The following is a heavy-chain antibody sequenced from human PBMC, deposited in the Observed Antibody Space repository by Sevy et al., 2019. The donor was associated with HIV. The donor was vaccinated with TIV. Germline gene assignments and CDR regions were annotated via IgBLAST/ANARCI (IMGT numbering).Heavy chain of an antibody. D-gene: IGHD3-10*01. CDR1: GFTFSSYW. V-gene: IGHV3-7*03. CDR3: AREDGRTMVQGVILYYYYGMDV. CDR2: IKQDGRGK. Sequence: GGSLRLSCAASGFTFSSYWMSWVRQAPGKGLEWVANIKQDGRGKYYVDSVKGRFPISRDNAKNSLYLQMNSLRAEDTAVDYCAREDGRTMVQGVILYYYYGMDVWGQGTTVTVSS. J-gene: IGHJ6*02.